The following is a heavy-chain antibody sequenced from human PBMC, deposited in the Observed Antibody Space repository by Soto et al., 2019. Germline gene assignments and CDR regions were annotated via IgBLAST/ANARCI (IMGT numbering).Heavy chain of an antibody. V-gene: IGHV1-69*01. CDR2: IIPISGSI. D-gene: IGHD1-26*01. Sequence: QVQLVQSGAEVKKPGSSVKVSCKASGGTFSTYGITWVRQASGQGLEWMGGIIPISGSIKFAQKLQGRLTIIPDESTSTVYMELSSLTSEDTAVYYCASRERVDASDVWGQGTMVTVSS. CDR1: GGTFSTYG. J-gene: IGHJ3*01. CDR3: ASRERVDASDV.